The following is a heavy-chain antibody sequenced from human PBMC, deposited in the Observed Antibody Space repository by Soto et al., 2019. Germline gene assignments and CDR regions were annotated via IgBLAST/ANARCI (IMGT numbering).Heavy chain of an antibody. V-gene: IGHV1-69*02. J-gene: IGHJ4*01. CDR1: GGALTNHT. Sequence: QVQLVQSGAEVKKPGSSVKVSCRASGGALTNHTISWVRQAPGQGLEWMGRIIPVLSMATYSQNFQDTVTMTADKSTNTAYRELSSLTSGDTAVYFCATSAVTTGGFDSWGQGTRVTVSS. CDR2: IIPVLSMA. D-gene: IGHD4-17*01. CDR3: ATSAVTTGGFDS.